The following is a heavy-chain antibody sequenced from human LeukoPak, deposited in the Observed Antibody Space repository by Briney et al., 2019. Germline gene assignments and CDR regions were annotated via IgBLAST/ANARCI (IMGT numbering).Heavy chain of an antibody. D-gene: IGHD3-10*01. J-gene: IGHJ4*02. V-gene: IGHV1-18*04. CDR3: ARWTSYYYGSGIGSPHYYFDY. CDR1: GYTFTSYG. CDR2: ISAYNGNT. Sequence: ASVKVSCKASGYTFTSYGISWVRQAPGQGLEWMGWISAYNGNTNYAQKLQGRVTMTTDTSTSTAYMELRSLRSDDTAVYYCARWTSYYYGSGIGSPHYYFDYWGQGTLVTVSS.